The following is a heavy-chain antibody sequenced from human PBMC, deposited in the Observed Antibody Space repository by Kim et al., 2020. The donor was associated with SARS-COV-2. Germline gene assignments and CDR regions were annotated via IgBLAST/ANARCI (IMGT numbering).Heavy chain of an antibody. CDR3: ARHGIAESWGNYYYYGMDV. D-gene: IGHD6-13*01. CDR2: IYYSGST. CDR1: GGSISSYY. Sequence: SETLSLTCTVSGGSISSYYWSWIRQPPGKGLEWIGYIYYSGSTNYNPSLKSRVTISVDTSKNQFSLKLSSVTAADTAVYYCARHGIAESWGNYYYYGMDVWGQGTPVSVSS. J-gene: IGHJ6*02. V-gene: IGHV4-59*08.